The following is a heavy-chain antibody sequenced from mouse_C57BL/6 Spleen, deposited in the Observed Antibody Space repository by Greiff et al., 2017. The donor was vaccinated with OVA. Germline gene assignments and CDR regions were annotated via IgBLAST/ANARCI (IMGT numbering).Heavy chain of an antibody. D-gene: IGHD1-1*01. CDR3: ARSPYGSSYGGAY. Sequence: EVQLQQSGPELVKPGASVKIPCKASGYTFTDYNMDWVKQSHGKSLEWIGDINPNNGGTIYNQKFKGKATLTVDKSSSTAYMELRSLTSEDTAVYYCARSPYGSSYGGAYWGQGTTLTVSS. V-gene: IGHV1-18*01. CDR2: INPNNGGT. J-gene: IGHJ2*01. CDR1: GYTFTDYN.